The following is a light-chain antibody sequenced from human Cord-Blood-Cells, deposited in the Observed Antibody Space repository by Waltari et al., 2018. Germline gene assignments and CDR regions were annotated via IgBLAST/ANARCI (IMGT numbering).Light chain of an antibody. V-gene: IGKV1-39*01. CDR3: QQSYSTPWT. Sequence: IQMTQSPSSLSASVGDRVTITCRASQSISSYFYWYQQKPGKAPKLLIYAASSLQSGVPSRFSGSGSGTDFTLTISSLQPEDFATYYCQQSYSTPWTFGQGTKVEIK. CDR2: AAS. CDR1: QSISSY. J-gene: IGKJ1*01.